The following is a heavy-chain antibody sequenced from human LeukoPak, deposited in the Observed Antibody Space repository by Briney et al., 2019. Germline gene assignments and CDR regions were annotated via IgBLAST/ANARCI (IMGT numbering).Heavy chain of an antibody. CDR1: GFTFSSYA. CDR2: ISYDGSNK. D-gene: IGHD3-22*01. Sequence: PGRSLRLSCAASGFTFSSYAMHWVRQAPGKGLEWVAVISYDGSNKYYADSVKGRFTISRDNAKNSLYLQMNSLRAEDTALYYCAKDSGYYYDSSGHFDPWGQGTLVTVSS. V-gene: IGHV3-30-3*01. CDR3: AKDSGYYYDSSGHFDP. J-gene: IGHJ5*02.